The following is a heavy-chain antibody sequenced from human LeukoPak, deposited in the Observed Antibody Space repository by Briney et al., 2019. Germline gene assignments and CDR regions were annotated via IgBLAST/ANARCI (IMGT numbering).Heavy chain of an antibody. J-gene: IGHJ3*02. CDR1: GFTFSDYY. V-gene: IGHV3-11*01. CDR3: ARQYAGRYYYDKYAFDI. D-gene: IGHD3-22*01. Sequence: GGSLRLSCAASGFTFSDYYMSWIRQAPGKGLEWVSYISSSGSTIYYADSVKGQFTISRDNAKNSLYLQMNSLRAEDTAVYYCARQYAGRYYYDKYAFDIWGQGTMVTVSS. CDR2: ISSSGSTI.